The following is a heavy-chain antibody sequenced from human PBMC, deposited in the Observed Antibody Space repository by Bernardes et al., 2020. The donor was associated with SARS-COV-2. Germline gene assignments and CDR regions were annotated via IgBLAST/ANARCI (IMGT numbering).Heavy chain of an antibody. CDR1: GFSLSTSGMC. Sequence: SGPTLVKPTQTLTLTCTFSGFSLSTSGMCVSWIRQPPGKALEWLARIDWDDDKYYATSLRTRLTISKDTSKNQVVLTMTNVDPMDTATYFCARITAAAATTDYWGQGTLVTVSS. CDR2: IDWDDDK. V-gene: IGHV2-70*11. CDR3: ARITAAAATTDY. D-gene: IGHD6-13*01. J-gene: IGHJ4*02.